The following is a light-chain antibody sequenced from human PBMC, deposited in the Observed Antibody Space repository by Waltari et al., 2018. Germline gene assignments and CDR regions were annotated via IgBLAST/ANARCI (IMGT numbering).Light chain of an antibody. CDR3: QQYGNSPPT. CDR2: GAS. V-gene: IGKV3-20*01. Sequence: EIVLTQSTDTLSLSPGERVTLSCRASQTLSSSYLAWYQQKPGQAPRLLIYGASSRATGIPDKFSGSGSGTDFTLTISRLEAEDFAVYYCQQYGNSPPTFGGGTKVEIK. J-gene: IGKJ4*01. CDR1: QTLSSSY.